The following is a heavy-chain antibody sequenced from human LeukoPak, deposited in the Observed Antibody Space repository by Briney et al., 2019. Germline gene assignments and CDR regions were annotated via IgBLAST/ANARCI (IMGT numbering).Heavy chain of an antibody. V-gene: IGHV4-34*01. CDR2: INHSGRT. CDR3: ARRARATVRGDYFDY. J-gene: IGHJ4*02. D-gene: IGHD3-10*01. CDR1: VGSFSDYY. Sequence: SETLSLTCAVYVGSFSDYYWSWIRQPPGKGLEWIGEINHSGRTNSNPSLKSRVTISADTSKNQFSLKLNSVTAADTAVYYCARRARATVRGDYFDYWGQGTLVTVSS.